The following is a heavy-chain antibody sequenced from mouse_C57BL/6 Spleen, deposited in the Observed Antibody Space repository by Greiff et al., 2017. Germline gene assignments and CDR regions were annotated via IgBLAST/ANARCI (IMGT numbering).Heavy chain of an antibody. CDR1: GYTFTRYW. CDR3: AKKGPSGAY. J-gene: IGHJ3*01. CDR2: IYPGSGST. V-gene: IGHV1-55*01. Sequence: VQLQQPGAELVKPGASVKMSCKASGYTFTRYWITWVKQRPGQGLEWIGDIYPGSGSTNYNEKFKSKATLTVDKSSSTAYMQLSSLTSEDSAVYDGAKKGPSGAYWGQGTLVTVSA. D-gene: IGHD3-1*01.